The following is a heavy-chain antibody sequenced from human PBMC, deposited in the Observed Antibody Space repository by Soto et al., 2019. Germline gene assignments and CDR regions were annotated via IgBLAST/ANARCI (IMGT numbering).Heavy chain of an antibody. Sequence: SSETLSLTCSILGDSISDTRFYWGWVRQSPEKGLEWIGSISHDGHAYYNPSLKSRVTLFADTSRNQFSLTMKSVTVADTALYFCARQVYGDDLGGNWFDPWGQGALVTVSS. CDR1: GDSISDTRFY. CDR2: ISHDGHA. D-gene: IGHD4-17*01. V-gene: IGHV4-39*01. J-gene: IGHJ5*02. CDR3: ARQVYGDDLGGNWFDP.